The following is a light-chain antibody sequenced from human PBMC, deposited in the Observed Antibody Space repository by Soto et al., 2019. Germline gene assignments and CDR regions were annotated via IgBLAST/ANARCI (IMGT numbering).Light chain of an antibody. Sequence: QSALTQPRSVSGSPGQSVTISCTGTSSDVGGYNYVSWYQQNPGKAPKLMIHDVTKRPSGVPDRFSGSKSGNTASLTISGLQAEDEADYYCQSYDSSLSVYVFGTGTKLTVL. J-gene: IGLJ1*01. CDR2: DVT. V-gene: IGLV2-11*01. CDR1: SSDVGGYNY. CDR3: QSYDSSLSVYV.